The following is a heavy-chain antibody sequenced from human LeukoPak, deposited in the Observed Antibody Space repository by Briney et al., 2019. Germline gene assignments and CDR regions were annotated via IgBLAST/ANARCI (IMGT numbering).Heavy chain of an antibody. CDR2: INSDGSSI. V-gene: IGHV3-74*03. CDR3: AREGRVSGYDFDC. Sequence: PGGSLRLSCAASGFTFSSSWMHWVRQAPGKGLVWVSRINSDGSSITYADSVKGRFTISRDNAKNTLYLKMNSLRVEDTAVYYCAREGRVSGYDFDCWGQGTLVTVSS. J-gene: IGHJ4*02. CDR1: GFTFSSSW. D-gene: IGHD5-12*01.